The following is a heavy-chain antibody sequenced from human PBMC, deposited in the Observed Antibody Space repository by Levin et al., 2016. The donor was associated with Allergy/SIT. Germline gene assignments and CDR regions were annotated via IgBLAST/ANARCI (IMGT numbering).Heavy chain of an antibody. J-gene: IGHJ6*02. CDR1: GGSISSSSYY. D-gene: IGHD2-21*01. V-gene: IGHV4-39*07. Sequence: SETLSLTCTVSGGSISSSSYYWGWIRQPPGKGLEWIGEIYRTGSINYNPSLKSRATISLDKSKNQFSVKLTSMTAADTAVYFCARGYCAGVNCYGALGHIWGPGTTVTVSS. CDR2: IYRTGSI. CDR3: ARGYCAGVNCYGALGHI.